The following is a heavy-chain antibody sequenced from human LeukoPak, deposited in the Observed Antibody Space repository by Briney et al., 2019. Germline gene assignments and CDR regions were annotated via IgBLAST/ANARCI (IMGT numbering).Heavy chain of an antibody. CDR2: IYISGST. Sequence: SETLSLTCTVSDVSISSYYWNWIRQPAEKGLEWIGRIYISGSTNYNPSLESRVSMSVDTSRNQFSLKVNSVTAADTAVYYCARASYDSSGYYYFGYWGQGTLVTVSS. CDR3: ARASYDSSGYYYFGY. J-gene: IGHJ4*02. CDR1: DVSISSYY. D-gene: IGHD3-22*01. V-gene: IGHV4-4*07.